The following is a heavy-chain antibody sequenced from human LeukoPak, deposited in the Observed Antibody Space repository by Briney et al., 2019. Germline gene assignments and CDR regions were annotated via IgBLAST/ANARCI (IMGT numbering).Heavy chain of an antibody. J-gene: IGHJ4*02. V-gene: IGHV1-2*02. CDR2: ISPNSGDT. D-gene: IGHD3-16*01. CDR1: GYTFIDYF. Sequence: ASVTVSCKASGYTFIDYFMHWVRQAPGQGLEWMGWISPNSGDTNYAQKFQGRVTMTRDTSISTAYMELSRLRSDDTAMFYCAREGTFGGNDYWGQGTLVTVST. CDR3: AREGTFGGNDY.